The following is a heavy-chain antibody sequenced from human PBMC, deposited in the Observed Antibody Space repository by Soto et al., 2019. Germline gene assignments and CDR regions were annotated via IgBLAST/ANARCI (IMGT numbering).Heavy chain of an antibody. D-gene: IGHD5-18*01. Sequence: SETLSPTCTVSGGSVTSDEDYWTWIRQSPGKGLEWIGYISNSGSTGYNPSLKTRLSMSVDRSKNQFTLRLTSVTAADTAVYFCATESGSTYGYFDHWGQGTQVTVSS. CDR3: ATESGSTYGYFDH. J-gene: IGHJ4*02. CDR2: ISNSGST. V-gene: IGHV4-30-4*01. CDR1: GGSVTSDEDY.